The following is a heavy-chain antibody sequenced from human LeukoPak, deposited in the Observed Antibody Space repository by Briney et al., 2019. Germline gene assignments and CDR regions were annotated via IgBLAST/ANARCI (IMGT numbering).Heavy chain of an antibody. CDR1: GFTFSNFA. CDR2: IIASSGST. J-gene: IGHJ4*02. V-gene: IGHV3-23*01. CDR3: AKGGYDYVEVAYFDF. Sequence: SGGSLRLSCAASGFTFSNFAMSWVRQAPGKGLEWVSIIIASSGSTFYADSVKGRFTISRDNSKNTLYLQMNSLSVEDTAVYYCAKGGYDYVEVAYFDFWGQGALVTVSS. D-gene: IGHD5-12*01.